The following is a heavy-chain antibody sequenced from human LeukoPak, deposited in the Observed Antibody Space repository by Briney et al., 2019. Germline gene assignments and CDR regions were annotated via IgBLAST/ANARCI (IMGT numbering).Heavy chain of an antibody. CDR1: GYTFTSYA. CDR2: INPSGGST. V-gene: IGHV1-46*01. D-gene: IGHD3-10*01. CDR3: ARDQSRLLWFGELLPTY. Sequence: ASVKVSCKASGYTFTSYAMNWVRQAPGQGLEWMGIINPSGGSTSYAQKFQGRVTMTRDTSTSTVYMELSSLRSEDTAVYYCARDQSRLLWFGELLPTYWGQGTLVTVSS. J-gene: IGHJ4*02.